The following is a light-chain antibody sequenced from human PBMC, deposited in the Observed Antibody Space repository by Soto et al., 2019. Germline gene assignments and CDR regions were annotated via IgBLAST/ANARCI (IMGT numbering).Light chain of an antibody. J-gene: IGLJ1*01. CDR3: SSYTSNSTLYV. V-gene: IGLV2-14*03. CDR2: DVS. Sequence: QSALTQPASVAGSPGQSITISCTGSNSDVGGYNYVSWYQHHPGKAPKLMICDVSTRPSGVSNRFSGSKSGNTASLTISGLQAEDEADYYCSSYTSNSTLYVFGTGTKLTVL. CDR1: NSDVGGYNY.